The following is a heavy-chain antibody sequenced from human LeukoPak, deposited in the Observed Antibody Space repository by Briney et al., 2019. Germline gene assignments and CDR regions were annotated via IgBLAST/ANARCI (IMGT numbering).Heavy chain of an antibody. CDR3: ARDSAQQLVYYYYYRVDY. Sequence: PVGSLSPSAAASGFTFSSYESNWVRQAPGKGLEWVSYISSSGSTIYYADSVKGRFTISRDNAKNSLYLQMNSLRAEDTAVYYCARDSAQQLVYYYYYRVDYWGQGTTVTVSS. CDR1: GFTFSSYE. J-gene: IGHJ6*02. V-gene: IGHV3-48*03. D-gene: IGHD6-13*01. CDR2: ISSSGSTI.